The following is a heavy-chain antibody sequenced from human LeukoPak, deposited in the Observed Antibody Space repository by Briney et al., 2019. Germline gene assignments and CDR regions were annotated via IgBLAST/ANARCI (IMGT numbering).Heavy chain of an antibody. D-gene: IGHD1-1*01. CDR2: IWYDGSNK. J-gene: IGHJ4*02. V-gene: IGHV3-33*06. CDR1: GFTFSSYG. CDR3: AKDTRAGINRYYFDY. Sequence: PGRSLRLSCAASGFTFSSYGMHWVRQAPGKGLEWVAVIWYDGSNKYYADSVKGRFTISRDNSKNALYLQMNSLRAEDTALYYCAKDTRAGINRYYFDYWGQGTLVTVSS.